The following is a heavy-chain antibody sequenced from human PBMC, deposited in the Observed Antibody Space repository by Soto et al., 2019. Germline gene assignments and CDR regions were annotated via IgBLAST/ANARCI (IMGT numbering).Heavy chain of an antibody. J-gene: IGHJ6*02. CDR3: ARHHSRPVYYYGMDV. Sequence: GASVKVSCKASGGTFSSYTISWVRQAPGQGLEWMGGIIPIFGTSNHAQKFQGRVTITADESTSTAFLELSSLRSEDTAVYYCARHHSRPVYYYGMDVWGQGTTVTVSS. CDR1: GGTFSSYT. V-gene: IGHV1-69*13. D-gene: IGHD6-6*01. CDR2: IIPIFGTS.